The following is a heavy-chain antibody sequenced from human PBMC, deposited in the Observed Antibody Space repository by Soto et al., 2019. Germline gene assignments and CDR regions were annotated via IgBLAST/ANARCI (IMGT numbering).Heavy chain of an antibody. CDR2: IDPGSGNP. CDR1: GYTLTNYA. J-gene: IGHJ4*02. CDR3: TRDLNGGNPFDY. Sequence: QVHLVQSGAEVKKPGASVRVSCKASGYTLTNYAIHWVRQAAGQRLEWLAWIDPGSGNPTYSQKFQGRSTLSRDNSASKFYTDLGSLTSEDTDVYFGTRDLNGGNPFDYWGQGTLVTVSS. D-gene: IGHD2-8*01. V-gene: IGHV1-3*01.